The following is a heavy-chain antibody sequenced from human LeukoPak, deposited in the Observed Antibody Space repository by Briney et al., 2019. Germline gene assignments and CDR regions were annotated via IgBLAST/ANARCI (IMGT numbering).Heavy chain of an antibody. D-gene: IGHD3-22*01. V-gene: IGHV2-70*11. Sequence: SGPALVKPTQTLTLTCTFSGFSLTTSGMSVSWIRQPPGKALEWLARIDWDGDKYYNTSLQTRLTISKDTSKNQVVLTMTNMDPLDTATYYCARIRGNYYDSSGYFDYWGQGTLVTVSS. CDR3: ARIRGNYYDSSGYFDY. CDR1: GFSLTTSGMS. CDR2: IDWDGDK. J-gene: IGHJ4*02.